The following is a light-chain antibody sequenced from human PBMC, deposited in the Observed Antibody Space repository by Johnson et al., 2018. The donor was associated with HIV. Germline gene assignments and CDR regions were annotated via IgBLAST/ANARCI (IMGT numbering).Light chain of an antibody. CDR2: DND. Sequence: QPVLTQPPSVSAAPGQKVTISCSGSSSSIGKSSVSWYQQFPGTAPRLLIYDNDKRPSGIPDRFSGSRSGTSATLGITGLQTGDEADYYCGPWETSLSAGGGFGTGTKIVVL. V-gene: IGLV1-51*01. J-gene: IGLJ1*01. CDR1: SSSIGKSS. CDR3: GPWETSLSAGGG.